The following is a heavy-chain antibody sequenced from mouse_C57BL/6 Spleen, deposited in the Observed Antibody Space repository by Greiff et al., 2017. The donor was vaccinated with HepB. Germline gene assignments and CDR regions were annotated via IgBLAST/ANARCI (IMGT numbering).Heavy chain of an antibody. D-gene: IGHD1-1*01. J-gene: IGHJ1*03. Sequence: VQLQQSGPELVKPGASVKIPCKASGYTFTDYNMDWVKQSHGKSLEWIGDINPNNGGTIYNQKFKGKATLTVDKSSSTAYMELRSLTSEDTAVYYCARGPYYGSSPYWYFDVWGTGTTVTVSS. V-gene: IGHV1-18*01. CDR3: ARGPYYGSSPYWYFDV. CDR2: INPNNGGT. CDR1: GYTFTDYN.